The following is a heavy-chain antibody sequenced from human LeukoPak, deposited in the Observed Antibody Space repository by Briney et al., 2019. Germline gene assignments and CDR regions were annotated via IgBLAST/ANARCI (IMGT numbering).Heavy chain of an antibody. D-gene: IGHD3-3*01. J-gene: IGHJ4*02. V-gene: IGHV3-7*01. CDR2: VKEDGSEE. CDR3: ATYSYDFWSDRPFDY. CDR1: GFTFSTYW. Sequence: GGSLRLSCAASGFTFSTYWMSWVRQAPGKGLEWVANVKEDGSEEYYVDSVEGRFTISRDNAKNSLYLQMNSLRAEDTAVYYCATYSYDFWSDRPFDYWGQGTLVTVSS.